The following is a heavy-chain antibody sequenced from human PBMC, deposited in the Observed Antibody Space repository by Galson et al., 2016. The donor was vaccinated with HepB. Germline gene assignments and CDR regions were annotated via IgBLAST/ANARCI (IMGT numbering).Heavy chain of an antibody. J-gene: IGHJ5*02. D-gene: IGHD2/OR15-2a*01. CDR2: ISPRGTDT. Sequence: SLRLSCAASGFNFNIYAMAWVRQAPGKGLQWVSAISPRGTDTYYADSVMGRFSIPRDNSTTTVYLQMDSLRAEDTAVYYCARDTYGAFDPWGQGALVTVSS. CDR1: GFNFNIYA. CDR3: ARDTYGAFDP. V-gene: IGHV3-23*01.